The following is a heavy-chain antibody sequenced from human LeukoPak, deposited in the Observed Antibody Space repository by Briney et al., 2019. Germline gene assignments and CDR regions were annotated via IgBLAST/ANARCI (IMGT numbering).Heavy chain of an antibody. CDR1: GFTFSEYA. V-gene: IGHV3-23*01. CDR2: IGGSGADR. J-gene: IGHJ5*02. D-gene: IGHD3-10*01. CDR3: AKGRNPGSYFGIDP. Sequence: GGSLRLSCAASGFTFSEYAMSWVRQAPGKGLEWVSGIGGSGADRDYIDSVKGRFTISRDNSKTTLHLQMNNLRVEDTATYYCAKGRNPGSYFGIDPWGQGALVTVSS.